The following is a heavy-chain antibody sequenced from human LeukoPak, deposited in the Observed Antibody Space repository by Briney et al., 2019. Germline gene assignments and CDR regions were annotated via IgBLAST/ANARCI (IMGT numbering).Heavy chain of an antibody. D-gene: IGHD1/OR15-1a*01. V-gene: IGHV3-43D*03. CDR2: ISWDGGST. Sequence: GGSLRLSCAASGFTFDDYAMHWVRHAPGKGLEWVSLISWDGGSTYYADSVKGRFTISRDNSKNSLYLQMNSLRAEDTALYYCAKDKGTTSYYFDYWGQGTLVTVSS. J-gene: IGHJ4*02. CDR1: GFTFDDYA. CDR3: AKDKGTTSYYFDY.